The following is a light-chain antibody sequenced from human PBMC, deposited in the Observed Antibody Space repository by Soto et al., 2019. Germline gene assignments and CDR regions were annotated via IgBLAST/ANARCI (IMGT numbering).Light chain of an antibody. Sequence: QAVVTQEPSLTVSPGGTVTLTCGSSTGAVTSGHYPYWFQQKAGQAPKTLIYDTSNKHSWTPARFSGSLLGGKAALTLSGAQPEDEAEYYCLLSYSGPRVVFGGGTKLTVL. CDR3: LLSYSGPRVV. CDR1: TGAVTSGHY. CDR2: DTS. J-gene: IGLJ2*01. V-gene: IGLV7-46*01.